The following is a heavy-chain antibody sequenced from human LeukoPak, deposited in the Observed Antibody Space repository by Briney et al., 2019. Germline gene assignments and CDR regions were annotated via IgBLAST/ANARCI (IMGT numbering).Heavy chain of an antibody. D-gene: IGHD5/OR15-5a*01. CDR2: IRGDGSLT. CDR3: ARGEISVSTITY. Sequence: GGSLRLSCAASGFTFSTYWMTWVRQAPGKGLVWVSRIRGDGSLTNYADSVKGRFTISRDNAKNTLYLQMNSLGPEDTGVYYCARGEISVSTITYWGQGTLVTVYS. CDR1: GFTFSTYW. V-gene: IGHV3-74*01. J-gene: IGHJ4*02.